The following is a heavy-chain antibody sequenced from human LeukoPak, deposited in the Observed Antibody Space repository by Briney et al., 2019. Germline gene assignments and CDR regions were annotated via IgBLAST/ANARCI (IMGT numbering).Heavy chain of an antibody. D-gene: IGHD4-17*01. CDR1: GFTFSSYA. J-gene: IGHJ3*02. CDR3: AKGRDYGDTKDAFDI. Sequence: GSLRLSCAASGFTFSSYAMSWVGQAPGKGLEWVSAISGSGGSTYYADSVKGRFTISRDNSKNTLYLQMNSLRAEDTAVYYCAKGRDYGDTKDAFDIWGQGTMVTVSS. V-gene: IGHV3-23*01. CDR2: ISGSGGST.